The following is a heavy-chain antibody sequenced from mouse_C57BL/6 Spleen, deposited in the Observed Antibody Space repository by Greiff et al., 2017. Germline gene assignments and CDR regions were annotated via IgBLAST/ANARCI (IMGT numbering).Heavy chain of an antibody. Sequence: QVQLQQPGAELVMPGASVKLSCKASGYTFTSYWMHWVKQRPGQGLEWIGEIDPSDSYTNYNQKFKGKSTLTVDKSSSTAYMQLSSLTSEDSAVYYCARSGDYYYWGQGTTLTVSS. CDR1: GYTFTSYW. D-gene: IGHD1-1*01. J-gene: IGHJ2*01. V-gene: IGHV1-69*01. CDR3: ARSGDYYY. CDR2: IDPSDSYT.